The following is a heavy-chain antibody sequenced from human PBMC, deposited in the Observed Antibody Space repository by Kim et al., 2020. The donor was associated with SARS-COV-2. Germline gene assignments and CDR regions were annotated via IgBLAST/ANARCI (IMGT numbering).Heavy chain of an antibody. V-gene: IGHV3-48*02. D-gene: IGHD6-19*01. Sequence: GGSLRLSCAASGFTFSSYSMNWVRQAPGKGLEWVSYISSSSSTIYYADSVKGRFTISRDNAKNSLYLQMNSLRDEDTAVYYCARGGQWLVGGAYYYYYYGMDVWGQGTTVTVSS. J-gene: IGHJ6*02. CDR2: ISSSSSTI. CDR3: ARGGQWLVGGAYYYYYYGMDV. CDR1: GFTFSSYS.